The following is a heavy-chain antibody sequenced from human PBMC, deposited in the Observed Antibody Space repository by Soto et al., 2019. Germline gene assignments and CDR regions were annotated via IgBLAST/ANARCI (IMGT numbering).Heavy chain of an antibody. V-gene: IGHV4-4*02. Sequence: SETLSLTCAVSSGSISSSSWWRWVRQPPGKGLEWIGEIFLSGSTNYNPSLKSRVTISVDTSKNQFSLKLSSVTAADTAVYYCARTDYYYDISGYAPDAFDIWGRGTMVTVSS. CDR1: SGSISSSSW. D-gene: IGHD3-22*01. J-gene: IGHJ3*02. CDR3: ARTDYYYDISGYAPDAFDI. CDR2: IFLSGST.